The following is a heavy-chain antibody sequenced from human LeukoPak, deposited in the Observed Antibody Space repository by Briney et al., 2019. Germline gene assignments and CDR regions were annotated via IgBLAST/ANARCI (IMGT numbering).Heavy chain of an antibody. CDR2: IYHSGST. CDR3: ARGNTMVRGVIITLPWFDP. J-gene: IGHJ5*02. D-gene: IGHD3-10*01. CDR1: GGSISSGGYS. V-gene: IGHV4-30-2*01. Sequence: PSETLSLTCAVSGGSISSGGYSWSWIRQPPGKGLEWIGYIYHSGSTYYNPSLKSRVTISVDRSKNQFSLKLSSVTAADTAVYYCARGNTMVRGVIITLPWFDPWGQGTLVTVSS.